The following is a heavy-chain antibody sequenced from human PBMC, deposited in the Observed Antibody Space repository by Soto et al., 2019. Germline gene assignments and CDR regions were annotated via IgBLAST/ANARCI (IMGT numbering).Heavy chain of an antibody. D-gene: IGHD3-16*01. Sequence: QVQLVESGGGLVKPGGSLRLSCAASGLTFSDFHMSWIRQGPGKGLEWVSYISGSGATTFLADSVKGRFTISRDNAKNPLYRQMNGLRAEDTAVYYGARVVWGGWGLDPWGQGTLVTVSS. CDR2: ISGSGATT. CDR1: GLTFSDFH. CDR3: ARVVWGGWGLDP. V-gene: IGHV3-11*01. J-gene: IGHJ5*02.